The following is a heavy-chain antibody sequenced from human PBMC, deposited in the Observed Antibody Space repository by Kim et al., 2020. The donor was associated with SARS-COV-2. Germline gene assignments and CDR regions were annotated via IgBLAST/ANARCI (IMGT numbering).Heavy chain of an antibody. J-gene: IGHJ5*02. V-gene: IGHV3-48*04. D-gene: IGHD3-22*01. CDR2: ISSSSSTI. Sequence: GGSLRLSCAASGFTFSSYSMNWVRQAPGKGLEWVSYISSSSSTIYYADSVKGRFTISRDNAKNSLYLQMNSLRAEDTAVYYCARCRHDSSGYNWFAPWGQGTLVTVSS. CDR3: ARCRHDSSGYNWFAP. CDR1: GFTFSSYS.